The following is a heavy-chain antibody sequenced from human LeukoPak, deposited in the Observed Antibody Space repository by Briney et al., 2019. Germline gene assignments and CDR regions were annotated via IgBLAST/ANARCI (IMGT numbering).Heavy chain of an antibody. CDR3: ARDFVDSGSFDY. CDR1: GRTFSSYA. J-gene: IGHJ4*02. Sequence: SVKVSCKASGRTFSSYAISWVRQAPGQGLEWMGGIIPIFGTANYAQKFQGRVTITADESTSTAYMELSSLRSEDTAVYYCARDFVDSGSFDYWGQGTLVTVSS. CDR2: IIPIFGTA. D-gene: IGHD5-12*01. V-gene: IGHV1-69*13.